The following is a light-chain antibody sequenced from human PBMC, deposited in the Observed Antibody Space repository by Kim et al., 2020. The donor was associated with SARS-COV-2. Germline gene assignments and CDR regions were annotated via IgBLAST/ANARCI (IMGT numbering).Light chain of an antibody. J-gene: IGLJ3*02. CDR2: DVT. Sequence: GQWFTISCTGSNSDIGGYNYVSWYQQHPGKAPKLIIYDVTKRPSGVSDRFSGSKSGNTASLIISGLQADDEADYYCSSYTSSKTWVFGGGTKVTVL. CDR3: SSYTSSKTWV. V-gene: IGLV2-14*03. CDR1: NSDIGGYNY.